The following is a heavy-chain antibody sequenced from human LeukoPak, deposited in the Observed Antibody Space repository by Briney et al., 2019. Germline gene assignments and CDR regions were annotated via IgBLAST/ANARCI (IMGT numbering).Heavy chain of an antibody. CDR2: IYHSGST. D-gene: IGHD3-10*01. CDR1: GYPISSGYY. Sequence: SETLSLTCTVSGYPISSGYYWDWIRQPPGKGLEGIGSIYHSGSTYYNPSLKSRVTISVDTSNNQFSLKLSSVTAADTGVYYCARGRLLWFGLSGGGFDYWGQGTLVTVSS. J-gene: IGHJ4*02. CDR3: ARGRLLWFGLSGGGFDY. V-gene: IGHV4-38-2*02.